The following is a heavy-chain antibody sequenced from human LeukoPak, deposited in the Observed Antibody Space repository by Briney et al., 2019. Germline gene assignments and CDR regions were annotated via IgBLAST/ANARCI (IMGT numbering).Heavy chain of an antibody. CDR3: ARDLPSYYFGSGNIFDP. D-gene: IGHD3-10*01. J-gene: IGHJ5*02. CDR2: IYNAGRT. CDR1: GGSISNYY. Sequence: SETLSLTCTVSGGSISNYYWSWIRQPAAKGLEWIGRIYNAGRTNYNASLTSRVTMSVDTSNNQLSLQLSSVTAADTAVYYCARDLPSYYFGSGNIFDPWGQGILVTVSS. V-gene: IGHV4-4*07.